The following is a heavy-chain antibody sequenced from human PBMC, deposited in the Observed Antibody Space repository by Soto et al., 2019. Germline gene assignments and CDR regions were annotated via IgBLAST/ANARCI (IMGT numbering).Heavy chain of an antibody. CDR3: ARHCSGGSCYPLYYYGMDV. D-gene: IGHD2-15*01. CDR2: IYHSGSI. CDR1: GGSISSGGYS. V-gene: IGHV4-30-2*02. J-gene: IGHJ6*02. Sequence: SETLSLTCAVSGGSISSGGYSWSWIRQPPGKGLEWIGYIYHSGSIYYNPSLKSRVTISVDTSKNQFSLKLSSVTAADTAVYYCARHCSGGSCYPLYYYGMDVWGQGTTVTVSS.